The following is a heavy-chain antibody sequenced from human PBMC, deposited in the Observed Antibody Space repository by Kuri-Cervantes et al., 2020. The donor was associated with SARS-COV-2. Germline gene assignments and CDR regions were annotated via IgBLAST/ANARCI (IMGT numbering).Heavy chain of an antibody. D-gene: IGHD3-3*01. CDR1: GFTFSSYE. CDR3: ARDHLDFWSGYSSREGRRAVDY. J-gene: IGHJ4*02. Sequence: SLRLSCAASGFTFSSYEMNWVRQAPGKGLEWVSYISSSGSTIYYADSVKGRFTISRDNAKNSLYLQMNSLRAEDTAVYYCARDHLDFWSGYSSREGRRAVDYWGRGTLVTVSS. V-gene: IGHV3-48*03. CDR2: ISSSGSTI.